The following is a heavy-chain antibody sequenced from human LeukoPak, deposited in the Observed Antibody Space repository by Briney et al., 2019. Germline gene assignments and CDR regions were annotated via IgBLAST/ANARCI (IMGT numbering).Heavy chain of an antibody. CDR2: IDPSDSYT. J-gene: IGHJ4*02. CDR1: GYNFIGYL. CDR3: ARLVGGTVDY. V-gene: IGHV5-10-1*01. D-gene: IGHD1-26*01. Sequence: GESLRISCKGAGYNFIGYLISWVRQMPVKGLEWMGRIDPSDSYTNYSPSFQGHVTISADKSISTAYLQCSSLKASDTAMYYCARLVGGTVDYWGQGTLVTVSS.